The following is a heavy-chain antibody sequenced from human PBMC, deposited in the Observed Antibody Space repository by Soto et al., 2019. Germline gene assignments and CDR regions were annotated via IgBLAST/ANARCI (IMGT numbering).Heavy chain of an antibody. V-gene: IGHV3-23*01. CDR1: GFNFKKFA. Sequence: LRLSCVASGFNFKKFAMSWVRQAPGEGLEWVSGISCCGGSTSYADSVKGRFSIARDDSTNTLSLQMNNLRVEDTAQYYCAKADGEQWLLPHLDKWGQGTLVTVSS. J-gene: IGHJ4*02. CDR2: ISCCGGST. D-gene: IGHD6-19*01. CDR3: AKADGEQWLLPHLDK.